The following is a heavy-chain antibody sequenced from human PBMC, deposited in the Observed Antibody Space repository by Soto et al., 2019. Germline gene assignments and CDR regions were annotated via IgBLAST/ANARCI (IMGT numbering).Heavy chain of an antibody. CDR1: VFSLSTSGMC. CDR3: ARISYSRDGYSAPFDY. Sequence: GSGPTLVNPTQTLTLTCTFSVFSLSTSGMCVSWIRQPPGKALEWLARIDWDDDKYYSTSLKTRLTISKDTSKNQVVLTMTNMDPVDTATYYCARISYSRDGYSAPFDYWGQGTLVTVSS. CDR2: IDWDDDK. V-gene: IGHV2-70*11. D-gene: IGHD3-22*01. J-gene: IGHJ4*02.